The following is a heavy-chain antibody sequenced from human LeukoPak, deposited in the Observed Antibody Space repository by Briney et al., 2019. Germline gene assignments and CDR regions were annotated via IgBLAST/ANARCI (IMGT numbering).Heavy chain of an antibody. V-gene: IGHV1-69*05. CDR2: IIPIFGTA. D-gene: IGHD2-2*01. CDR1: GGTFSSYA. CDR3: ASVPAAISRWFDP. Sequence: ASVTVSCKASGGTFSSYAISWVRQAPGQGLEWMGGIIPIFGTANYAQKFQGRVTITTDESTSTAYMELSSLRSEDTAVYYCASVPAAISRWFDPWGQGTLATVSS. J-gene: IGHJ5*02.